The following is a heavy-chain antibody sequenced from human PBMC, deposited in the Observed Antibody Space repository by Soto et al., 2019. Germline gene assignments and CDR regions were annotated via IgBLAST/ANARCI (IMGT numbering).Heavy chain of an antibody. CDR2: ISWNSGSI. Sequence: GGSLRLSCAASGFTFDDYAMHWVRQAPGKGLEWVSGISWNSGSIGYADSVKGRFTISRDNAKNSLYLQMNSLRAEDTALYYCAKDSRSWPHYSDYWCQGPLVTVS. CDR1: GFTFDDYA. J-gene: IGHJ4*02. V-gene: IGHV3-9*01. CDR3: AKDSRSWPHYSDY. D-gene: IGHD6-13*01.